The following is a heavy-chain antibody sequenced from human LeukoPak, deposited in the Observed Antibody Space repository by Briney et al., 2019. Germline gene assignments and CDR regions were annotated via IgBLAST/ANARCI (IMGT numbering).Heavy chain of an antibody. CDR3: ARDSPSVYYRLGAFDI. CDR2: VSFSSTTI. J-gene: IGHJ3*02. D-gene: IGHD3-10*01. V-gene: IGHV3-48*01. CDR1: GFTFSSYS. Sequence: GGSLRLSCAASGFTFSSYSMNWVRQAPGKGLEWVSYVSFSSTTIYYADSVKGRFTISRDNAKKSLYLQMDSLRAEDTAMYYCARDSPSVYYRLGAFDIWGQGTMVTVSS.